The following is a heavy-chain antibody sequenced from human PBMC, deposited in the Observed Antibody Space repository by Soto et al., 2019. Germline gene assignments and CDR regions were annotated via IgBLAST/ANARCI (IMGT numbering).Heavy chain of an antibody. CDR1: GGSASSGRYY. V-gene: IGHV4-61*01. J-gene: IGHJ5*02. CDR3: ARERLAVAGLNWFEP. CDR2: IYYSGST. D-gene: IGHD6-19*01. Sequence: PSETLSLTCTVSGGSASSGRYYWICIRQPPGKGLEWIGYIYYSGSTNYNPSLKSRVTISVDTPKNQFSLKLSSVTAADTAVYYCARERLAVAGLNWFEPWGQGTLVTVTP.